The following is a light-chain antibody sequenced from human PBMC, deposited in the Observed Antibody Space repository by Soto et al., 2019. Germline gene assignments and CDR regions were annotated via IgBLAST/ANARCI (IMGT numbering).Light chain of an antibody. CDR2: EAS. V-gene: IGKV1-5*03. J-gene: IGKJ4*01. CDR1: QSISIW. Sequence: GDRVTITCRASQSISIWLAWYQQKPGKAPKFLIYEASTLQSGVPSRFSGGGSGTEFTLTISSLQPDDVATYYCQQYDSDPLTFGGGTKVEI. CDR3: QQYDSDPLT.